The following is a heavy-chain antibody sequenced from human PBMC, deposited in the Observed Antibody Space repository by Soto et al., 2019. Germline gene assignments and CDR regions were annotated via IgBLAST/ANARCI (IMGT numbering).Heavy chain of an antibody. V-gene: IGHV3-11*01. Sequence: GGSLRLSCAASGFTFSDYYMNWVRQSPGKGLEWVSSISDSGSTNYYADSVKGRFTISRDNAKNSIYLQMNNLRAEDAAAYYCARGDYYHYGIDVWGQGASVTVSS. CDR3: ARGDYYHYGIDV. CDR1: GFTFSDYY. CDR2: ISDSGSTN. J-gene: IGHJ6*02.